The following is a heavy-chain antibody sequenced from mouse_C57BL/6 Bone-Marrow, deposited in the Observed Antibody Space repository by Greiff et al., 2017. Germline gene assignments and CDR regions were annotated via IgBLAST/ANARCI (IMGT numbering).Heavy chain of an antibody. J-gene: IGHJ3*01. CDR1: GFSLTSYA. V-gene: IGHV2-9-1*01. Sequence: LQRVESGPGLVAPSQSLSITCTVSGFSLTSYAISWVRQPPGKGLEWLGVIWTGGGTNYNSALKSRLCISKDNSKSQVFLKMNSLQTDDTARYYCASHGEAWFAYWGQGTLVTVSA. CDR3: ASHGEAWFAY. CDR2: IWTGGGT.